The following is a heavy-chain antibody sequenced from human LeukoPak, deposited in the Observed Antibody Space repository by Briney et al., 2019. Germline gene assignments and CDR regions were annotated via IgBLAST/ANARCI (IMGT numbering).Heavy chain of an antibody. CDR1: GGTFSSYA. D-gene: IGHD3-3*01. J-gene: IGHJ6*03. CDR2: IIPIFGTA. Sequence: SVKVSCKASGGTFSSYAISWVRQAPGQGLEWMGGIIPIFGTANYAQKFQGRVTITTDESTSTAYMELSSLRSEDTAVYYCARVFPSLEWLSSYYYYMDVWGKGTTVTVSS. V-gene: IGHV1-69*05. CDR3: ARVFPSLEWLSSYYYYMDV.